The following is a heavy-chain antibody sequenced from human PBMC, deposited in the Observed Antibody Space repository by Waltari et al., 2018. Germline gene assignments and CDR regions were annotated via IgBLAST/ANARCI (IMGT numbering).Heavy chain of an antibody. V-gene: IGHV3-23*01. CDR3: ANARYVSGWFVFGH. J-gene: IGHJ4*02. Sequence: EVQLLESGGGLVQPGGSLRLSCAASGFTFSTYTMSWVRQAPGKGVEWVSSISYSGDSSRYADSVKGRFTISRDNSKNTGFLQMNGLGDEETAVYYCANARYVSGWFVFGHWGLGTQVTVSS. D-gene: IGHD6-19*01. CDR2: ISYSGDSS. CDR1: GFTFSTYT.